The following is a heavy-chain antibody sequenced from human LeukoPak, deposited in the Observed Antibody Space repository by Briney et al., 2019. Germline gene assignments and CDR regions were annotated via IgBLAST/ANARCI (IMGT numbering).Heavy chain of an antibody. CDR1: GYTFTSYY. CDR3: ARDYDSSGYFDY. J-gene: IGHJ4*02. CDR2: INPSGGST. D-gene: IGHD3-22*01. V-gene: IGHV1-46*01. Sequence: ASVKVSCNASGYTFTSYYMHWVRQAPGQGLEWMGIINPSGGSTSYAQKFQGRVTITADKSTSTAYMELSSLRSEDTAVYYCARDYDSSGYFDYWGQGTLVTVSS.